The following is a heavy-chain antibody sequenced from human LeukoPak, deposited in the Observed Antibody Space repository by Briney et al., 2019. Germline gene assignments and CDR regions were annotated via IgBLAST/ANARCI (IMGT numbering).Heavy chain of an antibody. D-gene: IGHD2-8*01. J-gene: IGHJ4*02. CDR2: IKPDGSTK. V-gene: IGHV3-7*03. CDR3: VRLWCNSNYYDY. Sequence: GGSLRLSCAASGVTFSTYWMTWVRQAAGEGLEWVANIKPDGSTKNYVDSVKGRFTISRDNAENSVYLQMNNLRAEDTAVYYCVRLWCNSNYYDYWGQGTLVTVSS. CDR1: GVTFSTYW.